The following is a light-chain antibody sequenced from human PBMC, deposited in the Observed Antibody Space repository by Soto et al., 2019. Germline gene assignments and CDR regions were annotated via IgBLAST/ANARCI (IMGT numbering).Light chain of an antibody. Sequence: EIVLTQSPGTLSLSPGARATLSCWARARGSNRYLAWYQQKPGQAPKLLIYGASSWASGIPSRFSGSGSGTDFTLTISSLEPEDFAAYYCQQHSSAPITFGQGTRLEIK. CDR1: ARGSNRY. V-gene: IGKV3-20*01. J-gene: IGKJ5*01. CDR3: QQHSSAPIT. CDR2: GAS.